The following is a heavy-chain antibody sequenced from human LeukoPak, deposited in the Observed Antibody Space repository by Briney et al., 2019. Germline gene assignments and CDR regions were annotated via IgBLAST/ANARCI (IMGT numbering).Heavy chain of an antibody. CDR2: IYHSGST. CDR1: GGSISSGGYY. Sequence: SETLSLTCTVSGGSISSGGYYWSWIRQPPGKGLEWIGYIYHSGSTYYNPSLKSRVTISVDRSKNQFSLKLSSVTAADTAVYYCARRRDSDGYYRWFDPWGQGTLVTVSS. CDR3: ARRRDSDGYYRWFDP. J-gene: IGHJ5*02. D-gene: IGHD3-22*01. V-gene: IGHV4-30-2*01.